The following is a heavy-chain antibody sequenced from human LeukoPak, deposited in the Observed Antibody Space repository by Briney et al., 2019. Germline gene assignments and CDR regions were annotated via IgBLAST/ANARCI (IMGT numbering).Heavy chain of an antibody. Sequence: GRSLRLPCAASGFTFSSYAMHWVRQAPGKGLEWVAVISNDGSNKYYADSVKGRFTISRDNSKNTLYLQMNSLRAEDTAVYYCARDEAGPFDYWGQGTLVTVSS. D-gene: IGHD6-13*01. CDR2: ISNDGSNK. J-gene: IGHJ4*02. V-gene: IGHV3-30*04. CDR3: ARDEAGPFDY. CDR1: GFTFSSYA.